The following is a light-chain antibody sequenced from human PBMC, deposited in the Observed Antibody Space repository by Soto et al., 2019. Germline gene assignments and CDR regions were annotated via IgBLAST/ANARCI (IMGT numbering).Light chain of an antibody. V-gene: IGLV1-40*01. J-gene: IGLJ1*01. CDR2: GNS. CDR1: SSNIGAGYD. CDR3: QSYASSLSGYV. Sequence: QSVLTQPPSVSGAPGQRVTLSCTGSSSNIGAGYDVHWYQQLPGTAPKLLIYGNSNRPSGVPDRFSGSKSGTSASLAITGLQAEHAADYYCQSYASSLSGYVFGTGTKVPVL.